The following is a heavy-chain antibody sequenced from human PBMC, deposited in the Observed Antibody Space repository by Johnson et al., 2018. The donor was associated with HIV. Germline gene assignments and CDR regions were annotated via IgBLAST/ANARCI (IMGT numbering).Heavy chain of an antibody. CDR2: IRYDGSNK. J-gene: IGHJ3*02. V-gene: IGHV3-30*02. CDR3: ARPLGGSVDAFDI. CDR1: GFTFSRYG. Sequence: QVQLVESGGGVVQPGRSLRLSCAASGFTFSRYGMHWVRQAPGKGLEWVAFIRYDGSNKYYADSVKGRFTISRDNSKNTLYLQMNSLRAEDMAVYYCARPLGGSVDAFDIWGQGTMVTVS. D-gene: IGHD1-26*01.